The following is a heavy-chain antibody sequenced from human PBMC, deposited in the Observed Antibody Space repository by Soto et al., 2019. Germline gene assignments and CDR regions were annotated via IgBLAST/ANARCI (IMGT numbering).Heavy chain of an antibody. CDR3: AKGRSYYYYYGVDV. V-gene: IGHV3-23*01. Sequence: GGSLRLSCAASGFTFSSFAMSWVRQAPGKGLEWVSDIIDSGGSTYYADSVKGRFTISRDNSKSTLYLQMNSLRAEDTALYYCAKGRSYYYYYGVDVWGQGTTVTVSS. CDR1: GFTFSSFA. CDR2: IIDSGGST. J-gene: IGHJ6*02.